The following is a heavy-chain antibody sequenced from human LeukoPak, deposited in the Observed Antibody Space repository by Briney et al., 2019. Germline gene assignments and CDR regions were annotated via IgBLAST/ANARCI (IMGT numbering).Heavy chain of an antibody. J-gene: IGHJ4*02. CDR3: ARDIYSSGPFDY. Sequence: GGSLRLSCAASGFTFSSYAMSWVRQAPGMGLEWVSGISGSGDSTYYADSVKGRFTISRDNAKNSLYLQMNSLRAEDTAVYYCARDIYSSGPFDYWGQGTLVTVSS. CDR1: GFTFSSYA. V-gene: IGHV3-23*01. CDR2: ISGSGDST. D-gene: IGHD6-19*01.